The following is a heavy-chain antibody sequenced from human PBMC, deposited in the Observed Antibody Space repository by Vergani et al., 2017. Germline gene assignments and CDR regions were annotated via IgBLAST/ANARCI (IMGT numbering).Heavy chain of an antibody. CDR2: ITPNSGGT. J-gene: IGHJ4*02. V-gene: IGHV1-2*02. D-gene: IGHD2-2*01. CDR1: GYTFTDYF. Sequence: QVQLVQSGAEVKKPGASVKVSCKASGYTFTDYFMHWVRQAPGQGLEWMGWITPNSGGTNYAQKFQGRVTMTRNTSIRTAYMELSNLGADDTAVYYCARVGTSSNRDYFDYWGQGTLVTVSS. CDR3: ARVGTSSNRDYFDY.